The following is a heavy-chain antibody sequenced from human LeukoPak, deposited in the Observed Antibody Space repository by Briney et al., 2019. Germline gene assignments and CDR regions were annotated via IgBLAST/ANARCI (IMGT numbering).Heavy chain of an antibody. V-gene: IGHV1-46*01. Sequence: ASVKVSCKASGYTFTAYYMHWVRQAPGQGLEWMGIIDPSGGGTSYAQKFQGRVTLTRDTSTSIVYMELSSLTSEDTAVYYCASLGSGSSPIIDFDYWGQGTLVTVCS. D-gene: IGHD3-10*01. CDR2: IDPSGGGT. CDR3: ASLGSGSSPIIDFDY. J-gene: IGHJ4*02. CDR1: GYTFTAYY.